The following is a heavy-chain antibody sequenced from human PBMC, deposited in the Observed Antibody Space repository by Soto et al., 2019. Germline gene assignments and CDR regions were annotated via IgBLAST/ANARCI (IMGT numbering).Heavy chain of an antibody. J-gene: IGHJ6*03. CDR3: AREQIGGRIDDYSYYYYVDV. Sequence: EVQLVESGGGLVQPGGSLRLSCAASGFTFSSYWMRWVRQAPGKGLEWVANIKQDGSEKYYVDSVKGRFTISRDNAKNQLYLQIHDRRAGDTAVYYGAREQIGGRIDDYSYYYYVDVWGKGNTVTVSS. CDR2: IKQDGSEK. CDR1: GFTFSSYW. V-gene: IGHV3-7*01.